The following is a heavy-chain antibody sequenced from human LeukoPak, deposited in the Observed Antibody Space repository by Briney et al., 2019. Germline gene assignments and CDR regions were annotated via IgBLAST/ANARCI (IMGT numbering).Heavy chain of an antibody. CDR2: MSYDGTNK. CDR1: GFTFSIYA. V-gene: IGHV3-30-3*01. J-gene: IGHJ4*02. Sequence: GRSLRLSCAASGFTFSIYAMHWVRQAPGKGLEWVALMSYDGTNKFYADSVKGRFTISRDNSKNTLYLQMNSLRAEDTAVYYCARDGYGDYGLLDYWGQGTLVTVSS. CDR3: ARDGYGDYGLLDY. D-gene: IGHD4-17*01.